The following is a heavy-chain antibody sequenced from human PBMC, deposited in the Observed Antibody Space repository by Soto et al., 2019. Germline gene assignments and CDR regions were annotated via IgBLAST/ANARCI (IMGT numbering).Heavy chain of an antibody. CDR2: IYYSGST. V-gene: IGHV4-39*01. CDR3: ARQRTSVVTQAYFDV. J-gene: IGHJ4*02. D-gene: IGHD2-21*02. CDR1: GDSISSRSYY. Sequence: SETLSLTCTVTGDSISSRSYYWGWIRQPPGKGLEWIGSIYYSGSTYNNPSLRSRVSMSIDTSKDQFSLKLKSVTAADTALYFCARQRTSVVTQAYFDVWGAGSLVTVSS.